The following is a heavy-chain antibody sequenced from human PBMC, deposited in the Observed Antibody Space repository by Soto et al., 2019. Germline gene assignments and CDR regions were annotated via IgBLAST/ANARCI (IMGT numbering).Heavy chain of an antibody. Sequence: QVQLQQWGAGLLKPSETLSLTCAVYGGSFSGYYCGWIRQPPGKGLEWIGEFNHSRSTNYKTSLMSRVTISVDTSKNQTSLKLSSGTAADTALYYSARGRSIWRVFRYFDTYALDVWGKGTTVIFSS. V-gene: IGHV4-34*01. CDR3: ARGRSIWRVFRYFDTYALDV. J-gene: IGHJ6*04. CDR2: FNHSRST. D-gene: IGHD3-9*01. CDR1: GGSFSGYY.